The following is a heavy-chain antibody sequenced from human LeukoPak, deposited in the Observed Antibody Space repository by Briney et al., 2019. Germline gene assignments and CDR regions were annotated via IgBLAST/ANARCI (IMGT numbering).Heavy chain of an antibody. J-gene: IGHJ4*02. D-gene: IGHD4-17*01. CDR1: AYRLTELS. CDR2: FDPEDGET. Sequence: ASVKVSCKVSAYRLTELSMHWVRQAPGKGLEWMGGFDPEDGETIYAQKFQGRVTMTEDTSTDTAYMELSSLRSEDTAVYYCATRLTVYFDYWGQGTLVTVSS. CDR3: ATRLTVYFDY. V-gene: IGHV1-24*01.